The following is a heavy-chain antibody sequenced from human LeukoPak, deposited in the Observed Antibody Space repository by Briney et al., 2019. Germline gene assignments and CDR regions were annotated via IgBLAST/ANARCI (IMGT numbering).Heavy chain of an antibody. Sequence: GRSLRLSYAASGYTFSSYGMHWVRQRPGKGLEWLTVIWSDESKKYYGDSVKGRFTVSRDNSKSTLYLDINSLRVDDTAIYYCAREGLTTSRNNAFDIWGQGTMVAVSS. J-gene: IGHJ3*02. CDR3: AREGLTTSRNNAFDI. CDR2: IWSDESKK. V-gene: IGHV3-33*01. D-gene: IGHD4-11*01. CDR1: GYTFSSYG.